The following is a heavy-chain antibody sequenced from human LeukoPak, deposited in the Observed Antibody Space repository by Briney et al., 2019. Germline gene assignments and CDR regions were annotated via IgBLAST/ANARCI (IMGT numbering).Heavy chain of an antibody. CDR3: ARANYLDISGYFGKFES. CDR1: GGSISSGGHY. CDR2: IYYSGNT. V-gene: IGHV4-31*03. J-gene: IGHJ4*02. D-gene: IGHD3-22*01. Sequence: PSQTLSLTCTVSGGSISSGGHYWSWIRQHPGKGLEWIGNIYYSGNTYYNPSLKSRVTISVDTSKNQFSLKLSSVTAADTAVYYCARANYLDISGYFGKFESWGQGTLVTVSS.